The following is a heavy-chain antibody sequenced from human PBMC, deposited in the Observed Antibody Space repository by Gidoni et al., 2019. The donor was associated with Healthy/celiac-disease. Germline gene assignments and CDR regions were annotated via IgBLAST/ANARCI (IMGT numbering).Heavy chain of an antibody. D-gene: IGHD2-2*01. J-gene: IGHJ4*02. Sequence: EVQLLESGGGLVQPGGSMRLSCAASGFTFSGYSMSWVRQAPGKGLEWVSAISGSGGSTYYADSVKGRFTISRDNSKNTLYLQMNSLRAEDTAVYYCAKTLGDIVVVPAAMPSSYFDYWGQGTLVTVSS. CDR2: ISGSGGST. CDR3: AKTLGDIVVVPAAMPSSYFDY. V-gene: IGHV3-23*01. CDR1: GFTFSGYS.